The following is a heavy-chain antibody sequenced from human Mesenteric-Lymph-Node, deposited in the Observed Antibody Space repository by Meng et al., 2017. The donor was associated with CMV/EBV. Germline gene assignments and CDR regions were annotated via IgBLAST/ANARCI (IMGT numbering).Heavy chain of an antibody. CDR3: ARFTIFGAYYYYGMDV. CDR2: IYYSGST. J-gene: IGHJ6*02. V-gene: IGHV4-38-2*02. CDR1: GYSISSPYY. D-gene: IGHD3-3*01. Sequence: SETLSLTCTVSGYSISSPYYWGWIRQPPGKGLEWIGYIYYSGSTNYNPSLKSRVTISVDTSKNQFSLKLSSVTAADTAVYYCARFTIFGAYYYYGMDVWGQGTTVTVSS.